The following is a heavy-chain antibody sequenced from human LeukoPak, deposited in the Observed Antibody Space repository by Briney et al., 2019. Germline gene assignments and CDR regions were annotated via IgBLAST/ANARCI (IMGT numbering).Heavy chain of an antibody. CDR1: GGSISSYY. D-gene: IGHD5-24*01. Sequence: NPSETLSLTCTVSGGSISSYYWSWIRQPPGKGLEWIGYIYYSGSTNYNPSLKSRVTISVDTSKNQFSLKLSSVTAADTAVYYFARFRRDGYPFDYWGQGTLVTVSS. J-gene: IGHJ4*02. CDR2: IYYSGST. V-gene: IGHV4-59*01. CDR3: ARFRRDGYPFDY.